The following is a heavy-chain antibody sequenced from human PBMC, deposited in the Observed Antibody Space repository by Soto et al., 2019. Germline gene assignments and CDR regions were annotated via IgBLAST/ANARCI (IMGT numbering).Heavy chain of an antibody. Sequence: PGGSLRLSCAASGFTFSSYGMHWVRQAPGKGLEWVAVIWYDGSNKYYADSVKGRFTISRDNSKNTLYLQMNSLRAEDTAVYYCARSRHFAPSLISWGQGTLVTVSS. CDR1: GFTFSSYG. CDR3: ARSRHFAPSLIS. J-gene: IGHJ5*02. D-gene: IGHD2-21*01. V-gene: IGHV3-33*01. CDR2: IWYDGSNK.